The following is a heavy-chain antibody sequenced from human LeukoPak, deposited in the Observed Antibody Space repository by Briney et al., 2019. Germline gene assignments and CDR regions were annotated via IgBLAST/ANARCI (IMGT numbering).Heavy chain of an antibody. CDR2: IYYSGST. CDR1: GGSISSYY. Sequence: SETLSLTCTVSGGSISSYYWSWIRQPPGKGLEWIGYIYYSGSTNYNPSLKSRVTISVDTSKNQFSLKLSSVTAVDTAVYYCARGRSGLLTWGQGTLVTVSS. J-gene: IGHJ4*02. V-gene: IGHV4-59*01. D-gene: IGHD3-10*01. CDR3: ARGRSGLLT.